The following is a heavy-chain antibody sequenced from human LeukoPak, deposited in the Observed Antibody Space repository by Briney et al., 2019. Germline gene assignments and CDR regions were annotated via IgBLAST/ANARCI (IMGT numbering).Heavy chain of an antibody. Sequence: GGSLRLSCAASGFTFSSYAMSWVRQAPGKGLEWVSAISGSGGSTYYADSVKGRFTISRDNSKNTLYLQMSSLRAEDTAVYYCAKVSLLPYSSGWYQDYFDYWGQGTLVTVSS. J-gene: IGHJ4*02. D-gene: IGHD6-19*01. CDR1: GFTFSSYA. CDR3: AKVSLLPYSSGWYQDYFDY. CDR2: ISGSGGST. V-gene: IGHV3-23*01.